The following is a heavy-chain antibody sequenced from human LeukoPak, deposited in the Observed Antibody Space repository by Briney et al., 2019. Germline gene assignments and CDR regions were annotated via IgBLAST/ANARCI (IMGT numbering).Heavy chain of an antibody. D-gene: IGHD6-19*01. CDR1: GYTFTSYD. CDR2: MNPNSGNT. V-gene: IGHV1-8*01. Sequence: ASVKVSCKPSGYTFTSYDINWVRQATGQGLEWMGWMNPNSGNTGYAQKFQGRVTMTRNTSISTAYMELSSLRSEDTAVYYCARGLSSGWYSARGYWGQGTLVTVSS. J-gene: IGHJ4*02. CDR3: ARGLSSGWYSARGY.